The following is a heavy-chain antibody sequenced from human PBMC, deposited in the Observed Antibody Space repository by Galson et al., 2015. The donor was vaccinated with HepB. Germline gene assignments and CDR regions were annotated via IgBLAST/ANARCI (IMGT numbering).Heavy chain of an antibody. Sequence: SLRLSCAAFGFTFSNYWMNWVRQAPGKGLEWVANIKQDGSEKHYVESVEGRFTISRDNAKNSVDLQMSSLRAEDTAVYYCARASYGDWGSDAFDIWGQGTMVTVSS. D-gene: IGHD4-17*01. CDR2: IKQDGSEK. V-gene: IGHV3-7*01. CDR3: ARASYGDWGSDAFDI. CDR1: GFTFSNYW. J-gene: IGHJ3*02.